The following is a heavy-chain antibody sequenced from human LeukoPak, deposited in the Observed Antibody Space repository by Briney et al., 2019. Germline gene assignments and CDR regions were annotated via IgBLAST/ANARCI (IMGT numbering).Heavy chain of an antibody. J-gene: IGHJ4*02. D-gene: IGHD3-22*01. CDR1: GYSFTSYW. V-gene: IGHV5-51*01. Sequence: GESLKISCKGSGYSFTSYWIGWVRQMPGKGLEWMGIIYPGDSDTRYSPSFQGQVTISADKSISTAYLQWSSLKASDTAMYYCARHATYYYDSSGYYLDYWGQGTLVTVSS. CDR2: IYPGDSDT. CDR3: ARHATYYYDSSGYYLDY.